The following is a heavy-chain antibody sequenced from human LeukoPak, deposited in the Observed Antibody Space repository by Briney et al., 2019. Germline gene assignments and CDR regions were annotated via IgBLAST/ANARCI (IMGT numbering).Heavy chain of an antibody. D-gene: IGHD1-1*01. CDR3: ARVVDDTRDAFGDY. Sequence: ASVKVSCKASGGTFSSYAISWVRQAPGQGLEWMGWISAYNGNTNYAQKLQGRVTMTTDTSTSTAYMELRSLRSDDTAVYYCARVVDDTRDAFGDYWGQGTLVTVSS. CDR2: ISAYNGNT. J-gene: IGHJ4*02. V-gene: IGHV1-18*01. CDR1: GGTFSSYA.